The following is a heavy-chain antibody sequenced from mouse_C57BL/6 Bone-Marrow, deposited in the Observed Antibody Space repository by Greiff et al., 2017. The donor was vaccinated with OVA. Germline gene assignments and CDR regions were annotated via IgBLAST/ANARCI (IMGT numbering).Heavy chain of an antibody. Sequence: QVQLQQPGAELVKPGASVKMSCKASGYTFTSYWITWVKQRHGHGLEWLGDIYPGSGSTHYNEKFKSTATLTVDTSSSTAYIQLSSLTSEDSAVYYCARDYDYGREYARDYGGQGTSVTVSA. D-gene: IGHD2-4*01. CDR3: ARDYDYGREYARDY. J-gene: IGHJ4*01. CDR2: IYPGSGST. CDR1: GYTFTSYW. V-gene: IGHV1-55*01.